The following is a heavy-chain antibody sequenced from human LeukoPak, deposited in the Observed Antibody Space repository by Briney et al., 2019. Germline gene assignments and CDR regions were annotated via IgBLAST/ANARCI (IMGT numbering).Heavy chain of an antibody. J-gene: IGHJ4*02. D-gene: IGHD3-22*01. CDR2: ISSSSSTI. Sequence: GGSLRLSCAASGFTFSSYSMNWVRQAPGKGLEWVSYISSSSSTIYYADSVKGRFTISKDNAKNSLYLQMNSLRDEDTAVYCCARDIYYYDSSGYYYGSNFFDYWGQGTLVTVSS. CDR3: ARDIYYYDSSGYYYGSNFFDY. V-gene: IGHV3-48*02. CDR1: GFTFSSYS.